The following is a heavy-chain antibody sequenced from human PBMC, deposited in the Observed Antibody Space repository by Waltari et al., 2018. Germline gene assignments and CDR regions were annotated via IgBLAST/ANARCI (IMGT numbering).Heavy chain of an antibody. CDR1: GGSIRSSNW. CDR3: AREIMTSDAFDI. J-gene: IGHJ3*02. Sequence: QVQLQESGPGLVKPSGTLSLPCAVSGGSIRSSNWWRWVRQPPGKGLEWIGEIHHSGSTNYNPSLKSRVTISVDKSKNQFSLKLSSVTAADTAVYYCAREIMTSDAFDIWGQGTMVTVSS. V-gene: IGHV4-4*02. CDR2: IHHSGST. D-gene: IGHD4-17*01.